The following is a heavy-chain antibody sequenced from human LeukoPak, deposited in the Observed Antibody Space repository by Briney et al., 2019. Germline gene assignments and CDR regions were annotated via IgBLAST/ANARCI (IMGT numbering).Heavy chain of an antibody. Sequence: GGSLRLSCAASGFTFSSYAMSWVRQAPGKGLEWVSAISGSGGSTYYADSVKGRFTISRDNSKNTLYLQMNSLRAEDTAVYYCSNVQVRGLVYYYYMDVWGKGTTVTVSS. D-gene: IGHD1-1*01. J-gene: IGHJ6*03. CDR2: ISGSGGST. CDR1: GFTFSSYA. CDR3: SNVQVRGLVYYYYMDV. V-gene: IGHV3-23*01.